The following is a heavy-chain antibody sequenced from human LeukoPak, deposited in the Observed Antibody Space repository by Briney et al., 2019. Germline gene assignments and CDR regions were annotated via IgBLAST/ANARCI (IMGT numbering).Heavy chain of an antibody. CDR2: IYCSGST. D-gene: IGHD3-22*01. CDR1: GGSISSGDYY. Sequence: PSETLSLTCTVSGGSISSGDYYWRWIRQPPGKGLEWIGYIYCSGSTNYNPSLKSRVTISVDTSKNQFSLKLSSVTAADTAVYYCARYYDSSGYYHYYYFDCWGQGTLVTVSS. CDR3: ARYYDSSGYYHYYYFDC. J-gene: IGHJ4*02. V-gene: IGHV4-61*08.